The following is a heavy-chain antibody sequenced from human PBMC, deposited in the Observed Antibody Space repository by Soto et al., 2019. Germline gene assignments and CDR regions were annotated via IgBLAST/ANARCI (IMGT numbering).Heavy chain of an antibody. J-gene: IGHJ4*02. D-gene: IGHD5-12*01. CDR2: IYYSGST. CDR3: ANDPGYSLDY. Sequence: LSLTCTVSGGSISSGGYYWSWIRQHPGKGLEWIGYIYYSGSTNYNPSLKSRVTISVDTSKNQFSLKLSSVTPEDAAVYYCANDPGYSLDYWGQGTQVTVSS. V-gene: IGHV4-31*03. CDR1: GGSISSGGYY.